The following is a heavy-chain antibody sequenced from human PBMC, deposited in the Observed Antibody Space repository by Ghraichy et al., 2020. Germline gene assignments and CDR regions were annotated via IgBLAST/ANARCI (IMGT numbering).Heavy chain of an antibody. D-gene: IGHD3-10*01. V-gene: IGHV1-24*01. J-gene: IGHJ4*02. CDR3: VTVRTHFWFVDHYYFDY. CDR2: FDPEDGET. CDR1: GYTLSKPF. Sequence: ASVKVSCKVHGYTLSKPFMHWVRQGPGKGLEWMGGFDPEDGETLYAQKFQGRVITTEDTSTDTAYMEVKSLTSEDTAVYYCVTVRTHFWFVDHYYFDYWGQGTLVTVSS.